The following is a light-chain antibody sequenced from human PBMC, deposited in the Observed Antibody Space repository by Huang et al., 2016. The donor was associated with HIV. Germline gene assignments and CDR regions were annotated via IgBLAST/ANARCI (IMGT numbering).Light chain of an antibody. CDR1: QDISKY. CDR2: DAA. Sequence: DVQMTQSPSSLSASVGDRVTITCQASQDISKYLNWYQKKPGKAPKLLISDAANLETGVPSRCSGGGSGTDCTFTISSLQPEDIATYYCQQYDNIHWSFGQGTRVDI. J-gene: IGKJ1*01. V-gene: IGKV1-33*01. CDR3: QQYDNIHWS.